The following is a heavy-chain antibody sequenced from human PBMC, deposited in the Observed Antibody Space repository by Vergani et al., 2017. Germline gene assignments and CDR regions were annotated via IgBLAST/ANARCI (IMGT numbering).Heavy chain of an antibody. Sequence: EVQLVQSGAEVKKPGESLKISCKGSGYSFTRYWIGWVRQMPGKGLEWMGIIYPGDSDTRYSPSFQGQVTISADKSISTAYLQWSSLKASDTAMYYCARVGYRDYDYYYNAMDVWGQGTTVTVSS. J-gene: IGHJ6*02. V-gene: IGHV5-51*01. CDR2: IYPGDSDT. D-gene: IGHD4-17*01. CDR3: ARVGYRDYDYYYNAMDV. CDR1: GYSFTRYW.